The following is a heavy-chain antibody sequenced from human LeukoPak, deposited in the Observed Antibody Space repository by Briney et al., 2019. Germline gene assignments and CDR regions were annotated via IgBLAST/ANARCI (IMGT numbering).Heavy chain of an antibody. D-gene: IGHD3-16*01. J-gene: IGHJ3*02. V-gene: IGHV3-9*01. CDR2: ISWNSGSI. CDR3: AKDISRGVMNDAFDI. CDR1: GFTFDDYA. Sequence: GGSLRLSCAASGFTFDDYAMHWVRQAPGKGLEWVSGISWNSGSIGYADSVKGRFTISRDNAKNSLYLQMNSLRAEDTALYYCAKDISRGVMNDAFDIWGQGTMVTVSS.